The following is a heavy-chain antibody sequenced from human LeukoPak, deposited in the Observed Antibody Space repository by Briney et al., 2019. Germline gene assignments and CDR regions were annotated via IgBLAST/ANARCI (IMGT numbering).Heavy chain of an antibody. CDR3: TRDPGYCSSTSCHNWFDP. CDR2: IRSKAYGGTT. Sequence: PGRSLRLSCTASGFTFDDYAMSWVRQAPGKGLEWVGFIRSKAYGGTTEYAASVKGRFTISRDDSKSIAYLQMNSLKTEDTAVYYCTRDPGYCSSTSCHNWFDPWGQGTLVTVSS. D-gene: IGHD2-2*03. V-gene: IGHV3-49*04. CDR1: GFTFDDYA. J-gene: IGHJ5*02.